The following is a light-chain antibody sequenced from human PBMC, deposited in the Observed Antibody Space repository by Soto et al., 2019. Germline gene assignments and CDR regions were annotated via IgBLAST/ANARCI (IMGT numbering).Light chain of an antibody. CDR3: QQYNNWPRT. CDR2: GAS. Sequence: EIVMAQPPATLSVSPGERPTLSCRASQSVSSNLAWYQQKPGQAPRLLIYGASTRATGIPARFSGSGSGTEFTLTISSLQSEDFAVYYCQQYNNWPRTFGQGTKVDI. V-gene: IGKV3-15*01. CDR1: QSVSSN. J-gene: IGKJ1*01.